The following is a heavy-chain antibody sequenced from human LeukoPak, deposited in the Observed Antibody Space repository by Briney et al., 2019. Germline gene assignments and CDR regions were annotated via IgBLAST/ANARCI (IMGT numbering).Heavy chain of an antibody. D-gene: IGHD6-6*01. CDR2: IKQDGSER. CDR3: AREVAARRLGSWVDP. J-gene: IGHJ5*01. V-gene: IGHV3-7*01. CDR1: GFTFSNYG. Sequence: GGSLRLSCAASGFTFSNYGMHWVRQAPGKGLEWVANIKQDGSERNYVDSVRGRFTVSRDNAKNSLYLQMNSLRVEDTAVYYCAREVAARRLGSWVDPWGQGTPVIVSS.